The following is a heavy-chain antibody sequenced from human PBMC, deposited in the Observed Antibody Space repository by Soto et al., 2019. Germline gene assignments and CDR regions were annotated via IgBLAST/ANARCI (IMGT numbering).Heavy chain of an antibody. V-gene: IGHV3-48*01. CDR2: ISSSSSTI. D-gene: IGHD6-13*01. J-gene: IGHJ6*02. CDR3: ARSGQQLVLGYYYYGMDV. CDR1: GFTFSSYS. Sequence: GGSLRLSCAASGFTFSSYSMNWVRQAPGKGLEWVSYISSSSSTIYYADTVKGRFTISRDNAKNTLYLQMKSMRADDTAVYYCARSGQQLVLGYYYYGMDVWGQGTTVTVS.